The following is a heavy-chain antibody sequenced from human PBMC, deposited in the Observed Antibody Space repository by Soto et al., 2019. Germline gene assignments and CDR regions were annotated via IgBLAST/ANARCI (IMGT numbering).Heavy chain of an antibody. D-gene: IGHD4-17*01. Sequence: EVQLVESGGDLVKPGGCLRLSCAASGITFINAWMSWVRQAPGKGLEWVGRIKNRAVGGTADYAAPVRGRFTISRDDSKNTLFLQMNNLEAEDTAVYYCTTDPGDYEDFWGQGTLVTVSS. J-gene: IGHJ4*02. CDR1: GITFINAW. CDR2: IKNRAVGGTA. CDR3: TTDPGDYEDF. V-gene: IGHV3-15*01.